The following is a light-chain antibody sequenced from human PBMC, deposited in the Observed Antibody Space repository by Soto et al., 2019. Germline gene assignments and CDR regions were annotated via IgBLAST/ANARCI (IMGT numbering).Light chain of an antibody. CDR1: QSISSY. Sequence: DIQMTQSPSSLSASVGDRVTITCRASQSISSYLNWYQQKPGKAPKLLIYAASSLQSGVQSRFSGSGSGTDFTLTISSLQPEDFATYYCRQSYSTPFTFGPGTKVDIK. V-gene: IGKV1-39*01. CDR3: RQSYSTPFT. CDR2: AAS. J-gene: IGKJ3*01.